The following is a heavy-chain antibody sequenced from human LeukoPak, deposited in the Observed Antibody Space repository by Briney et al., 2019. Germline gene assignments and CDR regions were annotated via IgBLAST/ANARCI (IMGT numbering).Heavy chain of an antibody. J-gene: IGHJ3*02. V-gene: IGHV4-34*01. CDR3: ARGRNYYDSSGFVGAFDI. D-gene: IGHD3-22*01. CDR1: GGSFSGYY. CDR2: INHSGST. Sequence: PSETLSLTCAVYGGSFSGYYWSWIRQPPGKGLECIGEINHSGSTNYNPSLKSRVTISVDTSKNQFSLKLSSVTAADTAVYYCARGRNYYDSSGFVGAFDIWGQGTMVTVSS.